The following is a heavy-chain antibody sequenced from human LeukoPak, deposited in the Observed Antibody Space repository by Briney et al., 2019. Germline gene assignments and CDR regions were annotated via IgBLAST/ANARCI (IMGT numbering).Heavy chain of an antibody. J-gene: IGHJ4*02. V-gene: IGHV1-8*01. Sequence: ASVKVSCKASGYTFTSYHINWVRQASGQGLEWMGWINPNIGNTGYAQKFQGRVTMTRNTSISTAYMELSSLRSEDTAVYYCARVGYSGYEWDDYWGQGTLVTVSS. D-gene: IGHD5-12*01. CDR2: INPNIGNT. CDR3: ARVGYSGYEWDDY. CDR1: GYTFTSYH.